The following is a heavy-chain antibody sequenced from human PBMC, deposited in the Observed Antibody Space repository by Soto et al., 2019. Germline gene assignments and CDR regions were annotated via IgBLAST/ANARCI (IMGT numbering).Heavy chain of an antibody. Sequence: ASVKVSCKASGYTFSGYYIYWVRQAPGQGLEWMGWINPNNGGTNYAQKFQGWLTISKDTSKNQVLLTMTDMDPVDTATYYCARMIFGRNVYYFDYWGRGTLVTVSS. J-gene: IGHJ4*02. CDR3: ARMIFGRNVYYFDY. CDR1: GYTFSGYY. D-gene: IGHD3-3*01. CDR2: INPNNGGT. V-gene: IGHV1-2*04.